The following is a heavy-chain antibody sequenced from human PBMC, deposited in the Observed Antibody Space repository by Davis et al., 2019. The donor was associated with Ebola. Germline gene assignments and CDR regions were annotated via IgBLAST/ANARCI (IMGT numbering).Heavy chain of an antibody. CDR3: ARAIAVSTHIDY. V-gene: IGHV4-39*01. Sequence: GSLRPSCTLTGVSMSSRSYFWGWIRQSPGRGLECIGTVYASGNAYYNPSFECRATISIDTSNNQLSLKLNSVTTADTTDYYYARAIAVSTHIDYWGQGTLVTVPS. D-gene: IGHD6-19*01. CDR1: GVSMSSRSYF. J-gene: IGHJ4*02. CDR2: VYASGNA.